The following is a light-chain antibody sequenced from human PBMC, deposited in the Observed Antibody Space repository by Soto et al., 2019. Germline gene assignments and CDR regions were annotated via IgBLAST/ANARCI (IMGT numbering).Light chain of an antibody. J-gene: IGLJ2*01. CDR3: SSYTVSTDVV. Sequence: QSALTQPAPLSGSPGQSGTISCSGTTSDFVNYNYVSWYQHHPGKAPQLILFEVSNRPSGVSSRFSGSKSGNTASLIISGLQAEDEAYYYCSSYTVSTDVVFGGGTKVTVL. CDR1: TSDFVNYNY. CDR2: EVS. V-gene: IGLV2-14*01.